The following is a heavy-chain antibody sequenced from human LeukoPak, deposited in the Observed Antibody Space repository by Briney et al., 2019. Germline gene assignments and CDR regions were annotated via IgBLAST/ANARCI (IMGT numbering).Heavy chain of an antibody. CDR2: IYSGGST. Sequence: GGSLRLSCAASGFTVSSNYMSWVRQAPGKGLEWVSVIYSGGSTYYADSVKGRFTISRHNSKNTLYLQMNSLRAEDTAVYYCAREVQYYGSESYSGYFDYWGQGTLVTVSS. CDR3: AREVQYYGSESYSGYFDY. J-gene: IGHJ4*02. CDR1: GFTVSSNY. D-gene: IGHD3-10*01. V-gene: IGHV3-53*04.